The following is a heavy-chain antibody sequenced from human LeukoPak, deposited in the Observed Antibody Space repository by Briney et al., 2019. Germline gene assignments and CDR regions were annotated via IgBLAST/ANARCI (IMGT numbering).Heavy chain of an antibody. D-gene: IGHD5-12*01. CDR2: ISRSGSTI. Sequence: GGSLRLSCAASTFTFSNYEMNWVRQAPGKGLEWISYISRSGSTIYYADSVKGRFTISRDNAKNSLYLQMNSLRAEDTAVYYCASGYDFPYWGQGTLVTVSS. CDR1: TFTFSNYE. J-gene: IGHJ4*02. V-gene: IGHV3-48*03. CDR3: ASGYDFPY.